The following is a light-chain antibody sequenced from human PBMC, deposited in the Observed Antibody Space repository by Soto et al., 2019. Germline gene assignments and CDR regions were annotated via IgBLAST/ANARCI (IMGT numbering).Light chain of an antibody. J-gene: IGKJ5*01. V-gene: IGKV3-20*01. CDR1: QTVSSSY. CDR2: GAS. Sequence: DIVLTQSPGTLSLSPGERATLSCRASQTVSSSYLAWYQQKPGQAHRLLIYGASSRATGIPDRFSGSGSGTDFTLTISRLEPEDFALYYCQHYYGTSPITFGHGTRLEIK. CDR3: QHYYGTSPIT.